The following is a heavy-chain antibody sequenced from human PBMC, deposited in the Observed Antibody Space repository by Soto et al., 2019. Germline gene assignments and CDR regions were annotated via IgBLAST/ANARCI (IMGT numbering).Heavy chain of an antibody. D-gene: IGHD3-22*01. J-gene: IGHJ4*02. Sequence: ASVKVSCKASGYTFTGYYMHWVRQAPGQGLEWMGWINPNSGGTNYAQKFQGRVTMTRDTSISTAYMELSRLRSEDTAVYYCASPTGSDYYDSSGYYGWGQGTLVTVSS. CDR2: INPNSGGT. V-gene: IGHV1-2*02. CDR1: GYTFTGYY. CDR3: ASPTGSDYYDSSGYYG.